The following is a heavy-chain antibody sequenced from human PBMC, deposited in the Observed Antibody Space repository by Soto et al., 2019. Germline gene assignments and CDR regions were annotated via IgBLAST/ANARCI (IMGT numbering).Heavy chain of an antibody. Sequence: QLQLQESGPGLVKPSETLSLTCTVSGGPISSSSYYWGWIRQPPGKGLEGIGSIYYSGSTYYNPSLKSRVPIPVDTSKNQFSLKLSSVTAADTAVYYCARVGALWFGEGGDYWGQGTLVTVSS. CDR1: GGPISSSSYY. V-gene: IGHV4-39*01. CDR3: ARVGALWFGEGGDY. J-gene: IGHJ4*02. CDR2: IYYSGST. D-gene: IGHD3-10*01.